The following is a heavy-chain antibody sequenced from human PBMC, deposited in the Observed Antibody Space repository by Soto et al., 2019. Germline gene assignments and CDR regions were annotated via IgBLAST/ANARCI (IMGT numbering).Heavy chain of an antibody. CDR2: IRSKPNNYAT. V-gene: IGHV3-73*01. CDR1: WFSFSGSG. D-gene: IGHD2-2*01. Sequence: GGSLRLSCAASWFSFSGSGIHWVRQASGKGLEWIGRIRSKPNNYATAYVASVKGRFTISRDDSKNTAYLQMNSLKTEDTAVYYCTRLDDVRIEPAFDYWGQGTLVTVSS. J-gene: IGHJ4*02. CDR3: TRLDDVRIEPAFDY.